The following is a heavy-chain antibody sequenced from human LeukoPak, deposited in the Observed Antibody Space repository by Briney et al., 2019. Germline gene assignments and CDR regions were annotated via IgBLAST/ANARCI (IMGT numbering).Heavy chain of an antibody. CDR2: IYYSGST. J-gene: IGHJ4*02. CDR1: GGSISSYY. CDR3: ARGCPNALDYYYLDY. D-gene: IGHD4/OR15-4a*01. V-gene: IGHV4-59*01. Sequence: SETLSLTCTVSGGSISSYYWSWIRQPPGKGLEWIGYIYYSGSTNYNPSLKSRVTISVDTSKNQFSLKLSSVTAADTAVYYCARGCPNALDYYYLDYWGQGNLVTVSS.